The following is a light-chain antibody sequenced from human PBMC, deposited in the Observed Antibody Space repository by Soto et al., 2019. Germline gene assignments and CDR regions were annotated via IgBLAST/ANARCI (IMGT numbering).Light chain of an antibody. V-gene: IGLV2-11*01. CDR3: FAPSASYTFV. CDR2: DAT. CDR1: NSDDGGYDC. J-gene: IGLJ1*01. Sequence: HYALTYTRSIYVYSLQHVTISRTGTNSDDGGYDCVSWYQQHPGNAPQLIIYDATPPPSGVPDRFSGSKSGNTASLRISILQAEDAADYYCFAPSASYTFVFGTGTKVTVL.